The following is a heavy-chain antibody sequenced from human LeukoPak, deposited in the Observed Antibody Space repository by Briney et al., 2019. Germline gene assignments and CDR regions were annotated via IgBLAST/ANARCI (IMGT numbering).Heavy chain of an antibody. J-gene: IGHJ4*02. V-gene: IGHV3-30*18. CDR3: AKDPFSCRSSGCHGIDY. D-gene: IGHD6-19*01. Sequence: GRSLRLSCAASGFTFSSYGMHWVRQAPGKGLEWVAVISYDGSNTYYAGSVKGRFTISRDNSKNTLYLQMNSLRAEDTALYYCAKDPFSCRSSGCHGIDYWGQGTLVTVSS. CDR2: ISYDGSNT. CDR1: GFTFSSYG.